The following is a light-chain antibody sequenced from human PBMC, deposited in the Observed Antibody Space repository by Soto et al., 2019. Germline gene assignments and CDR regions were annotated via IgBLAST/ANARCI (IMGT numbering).Light chain of an antibody. CDR2: GIS. J-gene: IGKJ1*01. Sequence: DIQMTQSPSAMSASVGDRVTISCRASQGIGNYLAWFLQKPGKVPKRLIYGISSLQSGVPSRFSGSGSGTEFTLTINSLQPEDVATYYCLQSSRYPWTFGQGTKVDIK. CDR1: QGIGNY. V-gene: IGKV1-17*03. CDR3: LQSSRYPWT.